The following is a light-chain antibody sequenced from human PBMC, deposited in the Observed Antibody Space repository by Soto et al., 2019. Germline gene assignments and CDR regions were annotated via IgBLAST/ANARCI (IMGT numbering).Light chain of an antibody. CDR2: WAS. V-gene: IGKV4-1*01. CDR1: QSVLYSSNTKNY. J-gene: IGKJ1*01. Sequence: DIVMTQSPDSLAVSLGERATINCKSSQSVLYSSNTKNYLAWYQQKPGQPPKLLIYWASTRESGVPDRFSGRGSGTDFTLTISSLQAEDVAVYYCQQYYSTPPTFGQGTKVEIK. CDR3: QQYYSTPPT.